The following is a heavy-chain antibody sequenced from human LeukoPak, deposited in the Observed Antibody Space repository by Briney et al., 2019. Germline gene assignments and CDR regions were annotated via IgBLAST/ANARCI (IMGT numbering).Heavy chain of an antibody. CDR1: GGSISSSSYY. J-gene: IGHJ4*02. CDR3: ARVGALYYFDY. V-gene: IGHV4-39*07. Sequence: SETLSLTCTVSGGSISSSSYYWGWIRQPPGNGLEWIGSIYYSGSTYYNPSLKSRVTISVDTSKNQFSLKLSSVTAADTAVYYCARVGALYYFDYWGQGTLVTVSS. CDR2: IYYSGST. D-gene: IGHD1-26*01.